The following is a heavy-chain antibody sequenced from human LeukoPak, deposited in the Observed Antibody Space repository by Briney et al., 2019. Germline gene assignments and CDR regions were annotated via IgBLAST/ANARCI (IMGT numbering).Heavy chain of an antibody. Sequence: PSETMSLTCAVSGGSISSSNWWSWVRQPPGKGLEWIGEIYHSGSTNYNPSLKSRVTISVDKSKNQFSLKLSPVTAADTAVYYCARDVIGRPSDAFDIWGQGTMVTVSS. CDR1: GGSISSSNW. D-gene: IGHD3-22*01. V-gene: IGHV4-4*02. J-gene: IGHJ3*02. CDR2: IYHSGST. CDR3: ARDVIGRPSDAFDI.